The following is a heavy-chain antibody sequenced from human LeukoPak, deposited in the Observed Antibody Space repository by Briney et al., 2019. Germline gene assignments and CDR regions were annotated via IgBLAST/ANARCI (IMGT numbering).Heavy chain of an antibody. V-gene: IGHV4-38-2*02. CDR1: GYSISNAYY. J-gene: IGHJ6*03. CDR3: ARVQYQLLLGYYYMDV. CDR2: IYHSGST. Sequence: SETLSLTCSVSGYSISNAYYWGWIRQPPGKGLEWIGSIYHSGSTYYNPSLKSRVTISVDTSKIQFSLKLSSVTAADTAVYYCARVQYQLLLGYYYMDVWGKGTTVTVSS. D-gene: IGHD2-2*01.